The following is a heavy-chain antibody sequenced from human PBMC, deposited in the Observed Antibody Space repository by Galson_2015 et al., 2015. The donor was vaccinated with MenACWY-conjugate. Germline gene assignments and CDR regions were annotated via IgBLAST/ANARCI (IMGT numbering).Heavy chain of an antibody. Sequence: SVKVSCKASGYTFTNYYMHWVRQAPGQGLEWMGIINPSDGSPRYAQKFQGRVTMTRDTSTSVVYMELSSLRSEDTAVYYCARDSSGSYPSDYWGQGTLVTVSS. CDR3: ARDSSGSYPSDY. V-gene: IGHV1-46*01. CDR2: INPSDGSP. J-gene: IGHJ4*02. D-gene: IGHD1-26*01. CDR1: GYTFTNYY.